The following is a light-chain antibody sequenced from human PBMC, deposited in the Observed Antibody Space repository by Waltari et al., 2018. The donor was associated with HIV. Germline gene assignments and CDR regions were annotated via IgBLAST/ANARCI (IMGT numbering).Light chain of an antibody. CDR1: QLGDKY. CDR3: QAWDSSTAGV. V-gene: IGLV3-1*01. J-gene: IGLJ2*01. CDR2: QDS. Sequence: SYELTQPPSMSVSPGQTASITCPGDQLGDKYACWYQQKPGQSPVLVIYQDSKRPSGIPERFSGSNSGNTATLTISGTQAMDEADYYCQAWDSSTAGVFGGGTKLTVL.